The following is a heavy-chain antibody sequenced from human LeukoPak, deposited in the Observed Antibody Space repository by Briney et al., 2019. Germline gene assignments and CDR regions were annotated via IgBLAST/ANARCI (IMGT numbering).Heavy chain of an antibody. J-gene: IGHJ6*02. CDR1: GFTLSSYG. V-gene: IGHV3-30*18. Sequence: GGSLRLSCAASGFTLSSYGMHWVRQAPGKGLEWVAVMSYDGSNKYYADSVKGRFTISRDNSKNTLYLQMNSLRAEDTAVYYCAKDLGGIDYYGMDVWGQGTTVTVSS. D-gene: IGHD1-14*01. CDR2: MSYDGSNK. CDR3: AKDLGGIDYYGMDV.